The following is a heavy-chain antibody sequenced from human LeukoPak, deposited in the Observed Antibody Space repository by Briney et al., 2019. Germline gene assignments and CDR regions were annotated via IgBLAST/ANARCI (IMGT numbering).Heavy chain of an antibody. Sequence: SVKVSCKASGGTFSSYAISWVRQAPGQGLEWMGGIIPIFGTANYAQKFQGRVTITTDESTSTAYMELSSLRSEDTAVYYCARSTYYQLLQEFYYYYMDVWGKGTTVTVSS. D-gene: IGHD2-2*01. V-gene: IGHV1-69*05. J-gene: IGHJ6*03. CDR3: ARSTYYQLLQEFYYYYMDV. CDR2: IIPIFGTA. CDR1: GGTFSSYA.